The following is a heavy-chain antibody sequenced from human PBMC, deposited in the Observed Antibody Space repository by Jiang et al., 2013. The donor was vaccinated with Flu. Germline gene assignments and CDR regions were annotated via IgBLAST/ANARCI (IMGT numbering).Heavy chain of an antibody. CDR1: GGSISNGGYS. J-gene: IGHJ4*01. Sequence: GSGLVKPSQTLSLTCTVSGGSISNGGYSWNWIRQHPGKGLEWIGYIYYSGSTYYSPSLRSRVTISVDTSKNQFSLRLSSVTAADTAVYYCARANTVEMATIGGFDFWG. CDR2: IYYSGST. D-gene: IGHD5-24*01. CDR3: ARANTVEMATIGGFDF. V-gene: IGHV4-31*03.